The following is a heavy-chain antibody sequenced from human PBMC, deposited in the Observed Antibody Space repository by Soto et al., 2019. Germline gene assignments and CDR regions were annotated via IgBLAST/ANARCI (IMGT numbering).Heavy chain of an antibody. Sequence: EVQLLESEGGLVQPGGSLRLSCAASGFTFSNYAMSWVRQVPGKGLEWVSAISGSDIGTYYADSVKGRFTISRDNSKNTLYLQMNSLRAEDTAVYYCAKERRDGYNYGFDYWGQGTLVTVSS. J-gene: IGHJ4*02. V-gene: IGHV3-23*01. CDR3: AKERRDGYNYGFDY. CDR1: GFTFSNYA. D-gene: IGHD5-12*01. CDR2: ISGSDIGT.